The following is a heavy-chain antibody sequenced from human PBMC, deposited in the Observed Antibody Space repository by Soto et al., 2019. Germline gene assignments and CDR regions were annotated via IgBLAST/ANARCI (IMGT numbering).Heavy chain of an antibody. CDR2: INSDGSST. J-gene: IGHJ3*02. Sequence: GGSLRLSCAASGFTFSSYWMHWVRQATGKGLVWVSRINSDGSSTSYADSVKGRFTISRDNAKNTLYLQMNSLRAEDTAVYYCARVGVGATGQDAFDIWGQGTMVTVS. CDR3: ARVGVGATGQDAFDI. V-gene: IGHV3-74*01. D-gene: IGHD1-26*01. CDR1: GFTFSSYW.